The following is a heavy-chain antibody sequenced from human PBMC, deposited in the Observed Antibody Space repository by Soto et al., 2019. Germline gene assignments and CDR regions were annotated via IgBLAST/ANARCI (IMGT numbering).Heavy chain of an antibody. V-gene: IGHV4-59*01. CDR3: ARSGVAGSRVYYFDY. J-gene: IGHJ4*02. CDR1: GGSISSYF. CDR2: VHYSGSP. D-gene: IGHD6-19*01. Sequence: QVQLQESGPGLLKPSETLSLTCTVSGGSISSYFWSWIRQPPGKGLEWIGYVHYSGSPNYNPSLKSRVTISVDTSNNQFSLKFSSLTAADTAVYYCARSGVAGSRVYYFDYWGQGSLVTVSS.